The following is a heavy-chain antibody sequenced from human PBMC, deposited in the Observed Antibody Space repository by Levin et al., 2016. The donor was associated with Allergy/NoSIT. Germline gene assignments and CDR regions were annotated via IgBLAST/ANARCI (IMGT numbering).Heavy chain of an antibody. Sequence: GESLKISCAASGFTFSSYSMNWVRQAPGKGLEWVSSISSSSSYIYYADSVKGRFTISRDNAKNSLYLQMNSLRAEDTAVYYCARVYSYYDSSGYYYHYYGMDVWGQGTTVTVSS. D-gene: IGHD3-22*01. CDR2: ISSSSSYI. CDR3: ARVYSYYDSSGYYYHYYGMDV. CDR1: GFTFSSYS. J-gene: IGHJ6*02. V-gene: IGHV3-21*01.